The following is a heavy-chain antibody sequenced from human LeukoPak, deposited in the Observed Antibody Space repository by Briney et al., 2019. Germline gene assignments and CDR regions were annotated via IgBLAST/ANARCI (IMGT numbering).Heavy chain of an antibody. CDR2: INHSGST. D-gene: IGHD4-17*01. Sequence: SSETLSLTCAVYGGSFSGYYWSWIRQPPGKGLEWIGEINHSGSTNYNPSLKSRVTISVDTSKNQFSLKLSSVTAADTAVYYCARASVIMTTVTNWFDPWGQGTLVTVSS. CDR1: GGSFSGYY. J-gene: IGHJ5*02. V-gene: IGHV4-34*01. CDR3: ARASVIMTTVTNWFDP.